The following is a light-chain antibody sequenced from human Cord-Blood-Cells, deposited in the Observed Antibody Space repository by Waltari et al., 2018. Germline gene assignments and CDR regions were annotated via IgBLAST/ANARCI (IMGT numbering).Light chain of an antibody. V-gene: IGKV1-5*01. CDR2: DAS. J-gene: IGKJ4*01. Sequence: DIQMTQSPSTLSASVGDRVTITCRASQSISSWLAWYQQKPGKAPKLLIYDASSLESGVPSRFSGSGSGTEFTLTISSLQPDDFATYYCQQYNSYSSTFGGGTKEEIK. CDR3: QQYNSYSST. CDR1: QSISSW.